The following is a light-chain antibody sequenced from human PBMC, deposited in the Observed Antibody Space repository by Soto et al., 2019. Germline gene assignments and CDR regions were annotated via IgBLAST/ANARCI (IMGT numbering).Light chain of an antibody. CDR3: QKYNSALRRT. CDR1: QGISNY. CDR2: AAS. J-gene: IGKJ1*01. Sequence: DIQMTQSPSSLSASVGDRVTITCRASQGISNYLAWYQQKPGKVPKLLIYAASTLQSGGPSRFSGSGSGTDFTLTISSLQPEDVATYYCQKYNSALRRTFGQGTKVEIK. V-gene: IGKV1-27*01.